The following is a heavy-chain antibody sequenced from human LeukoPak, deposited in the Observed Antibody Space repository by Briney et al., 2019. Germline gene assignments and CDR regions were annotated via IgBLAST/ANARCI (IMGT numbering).Heavy chain of an antibody. CDR3: ARVSRVGATSAFDY. V-gene: IGHV1-69*04. D-gene: IGHD1-26*01. CDR2: IIPILGIA. Sequence: GASVKVSCRASRGTFSSYAISWLRQAPGQGLEWMGRIIPILGIANYAQKFQGRVTITADKSTSTAYMELSSLRSEDTAVYYCARVSRVGATSAFDYWGQGTLVTVSS. CDR1: RGTFSSYA. J-gene: IGHJ4*02.